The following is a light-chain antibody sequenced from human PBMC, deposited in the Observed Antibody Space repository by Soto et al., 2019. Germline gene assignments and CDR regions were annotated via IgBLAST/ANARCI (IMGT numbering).Light chain of an antibody. J-gene: IGLJ1*01. CDR1: SSNIGTGYD. CDR3: GSWDSSLSAYV. Sequence: QSVLTQPPSVSGAPGQSVTISCTGSSSNIGTGYDVHWYQQIPGTAPKLLIYDDDKRPSGIPDRFSGSKSGTSATLGITGFQTGDEADYYCGSWDSSLSAYVFGTGTKVTVL. V-gene: IGLV1-51*01. CDR2: DDD.